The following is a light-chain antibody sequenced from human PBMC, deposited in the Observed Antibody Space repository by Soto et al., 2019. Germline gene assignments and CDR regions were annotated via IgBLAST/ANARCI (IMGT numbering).Light chain of an antibody. CDR3: QTSDSAPWT. J-gene: IGKJ1*01. V-gene: IGKV1-27*01. CDR2: AAS. Sequence: DIQMTQSPSSLSASVRDRVTITCRASQGISNYLAWYQQKPGKVPKLLIYAASTLQSGVPSRFSVSGSGTDFTITISSLQPEDVATYYCQTSDSAPWTFGQGTTVEIK. CDR1: QGISNY.